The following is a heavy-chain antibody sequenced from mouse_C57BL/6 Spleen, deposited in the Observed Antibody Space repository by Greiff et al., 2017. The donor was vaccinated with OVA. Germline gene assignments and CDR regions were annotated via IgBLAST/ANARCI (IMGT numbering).Heavy chain of an antibody. J-gene: IGHJ2*01. V-gene: IGHV14-2*01. CDR3: ASGGTVVATGDYFDY. D-gene: IGHD1-1*01. CDR2: IDPEDGET. Sequence: EVQGVESGAELVKPGASVKLSCTASGFNIKDYYMHWVKQRTEQGLEWIGRIDPEDGETKYAPKFQGKATITADTSSNTAYLQLSSLTSEDTAVYYCASGGTVVATGDYFDYWGQGTTLTVSS. CDR1: GFNIKDYY.